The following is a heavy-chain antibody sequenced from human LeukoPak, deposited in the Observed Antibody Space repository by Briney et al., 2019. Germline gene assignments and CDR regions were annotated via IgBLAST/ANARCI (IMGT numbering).Heavy chain of an antibody. V-gene: IGHV3-7*01. CDR1: GFTFSRDW. CDR2: INQDGSKK. D-gene: IGHD3-10*02. Sequence: GGSLRLSCAASGFTFSRDWMNWVRQAPGKTLEWVANINQDGSKKNYVDSVKGRFTISRDNAKNSVYLQMNSLRDEDTAVYYCAELGITMIGGVWGKGTTVTIFS. CDR3: AELGITMIGGV. J-gene: IGHJ6*04.